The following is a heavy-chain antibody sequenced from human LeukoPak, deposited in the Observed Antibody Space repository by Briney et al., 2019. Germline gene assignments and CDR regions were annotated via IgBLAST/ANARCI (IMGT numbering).Heavy chain of an antibody. CDR2: ISSSSSTI. D-gene: IGHD2-2*02. V-gene: IGHV3-48*01. CDR3: ARDLCSSTSCYSTYFDY. J-gene: IGHJ4*02. Sequence: GGSLRLSCAASGFTYSSYSVNWVRQAPGKGLEWVSYISSSSSTIYYADSVKGRFTISRDNAKNSLYLQMNSLRAEDTAVYYCARDLCSSTSCYSTYFDYWGQGTLVTVSS. CDR1: GFTYSSYS.